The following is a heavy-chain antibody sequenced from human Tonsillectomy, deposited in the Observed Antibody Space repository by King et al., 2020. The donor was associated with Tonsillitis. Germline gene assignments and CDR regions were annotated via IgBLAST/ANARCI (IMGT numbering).Heavy chain of an antibody. CDR2: ISYDGSNK. CDR1: GFTFSSYA. CDR3: AKDHGVVLTANYYYGMDV. V-gene: IGHV3-30*04. Sequence: VQLVESGGGVVQPGRSLRLSCAASGFTFSSYAMPWVRQAPGKGLEWVAVISYDGSNKYYADSVKGRFTISRDNSKNTLYLQMNSLRAEDTAVYYCAKDHGVVLTANYYYGMDVWGQGTTVTVSS. D-gene: IGHD2-21*02. J-gene: IGHJ6*02.